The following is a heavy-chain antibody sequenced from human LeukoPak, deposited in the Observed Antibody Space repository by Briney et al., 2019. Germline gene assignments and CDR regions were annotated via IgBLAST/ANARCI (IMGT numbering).Heavy chain of an antibody. Sequence: PSETLSLTCTVSGGSISSSSYYWGWIRQPPGKGLEWIGEINHSGSTNYNPSLKSRVTISVDTSKNQFSLKLSSVTAADTAVYYCARPFTAAADYWGQGTLVTVSS. V-gene: IGHV4-39*07. J-gene: IGHJ4*02. CDR3: ARPFTAAADY. D-gene: IGHD6-13*01. CDR2: INHSGST. CDR1: GGSISSSSYY.